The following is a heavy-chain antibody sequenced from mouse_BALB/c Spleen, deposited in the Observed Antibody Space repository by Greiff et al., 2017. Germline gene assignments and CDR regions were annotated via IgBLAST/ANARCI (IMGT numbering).Heavy chain of an antibody. D-gene: IGHD2-14*01. Sequence: DVKLVESGGGLVQPGGSLKLSCAASGFTFSSYGMSWVRQTPDKRLELVATINSNGGSTYYPDSVKGRFTISRDNAKNTLYLQMSSLKSEDTAMYYCARAYYRSFAYWGQGTLVTVSA. CDR2: INSNGGST. J-gene: IGHJ3*01. CDR3: ARAYYRSFAY. V-gene: IGHV5-6-3*01. CDR1: GFTFSSYG.